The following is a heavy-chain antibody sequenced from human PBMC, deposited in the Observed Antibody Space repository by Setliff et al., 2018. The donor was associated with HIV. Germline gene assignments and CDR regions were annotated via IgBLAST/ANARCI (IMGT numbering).Heavy chain of an antibody. V-gene: IGHV4-4*07. CDR1: GFNVGDYF. Sequence: SETLRLSCSASGFNVGDYFMSWVRQPAGKGLEWIGRIYTSGTTNYNPSLKSRVTMSVDTSKNQFSLKLNSVTAADTAVYYCARGGGYYYESSGYPTWYYFDYWGQGTPVTVSS. CDR2: IYTSGTT. CDR3: ARGGGYYYESSGYPTWYYFDY. D-gene: IGHD3-22*01. J-gene: IGHJ4*02.